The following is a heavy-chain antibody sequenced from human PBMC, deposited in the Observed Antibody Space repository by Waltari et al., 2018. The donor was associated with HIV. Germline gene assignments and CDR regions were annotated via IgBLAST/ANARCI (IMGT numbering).Heavy chain of an antibody. Sequence: EVQLVESGGGLVQPGGSLRLSCAASGFTFRSYWMHWVRQAPGKGLVWGSCIRRDGSTTNYADSVKGRLTISKDNAKNTLYLQMNSLGADDTAVYYCARENTMTYYDALDIWGQGTMVTVSS. J-gene: IGHJ3*02. CDR1: GFTFRSYW. CDR2: IRRDGSTT. CDR3: ARENTMTYYDALDI. D-gene: IGHD4-17*01. V-gene: IGHV3-74*01.